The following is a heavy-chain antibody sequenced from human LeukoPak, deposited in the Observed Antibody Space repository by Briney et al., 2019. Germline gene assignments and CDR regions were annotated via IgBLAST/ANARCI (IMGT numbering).Heavy chain of an antibody. Sequence: QPGGSLRLSCEVSGFTFSSYVMSWVRQAPGKGPEWVAYIGGSDGITSYADSVKGRFTISRDNPKNTVYLEMNSLRAEDTAVYYCVKGGRGADCIFDYWGQGTLVTVSS. CDR3: VKGGRGADCIFDY. D-gene: IGHD2-21*02. V-gene: IGHV3-23*01. CDR1: GFTFSSYV. J-gene: IGHJ4*02. CDR2: IGGSDGIT.